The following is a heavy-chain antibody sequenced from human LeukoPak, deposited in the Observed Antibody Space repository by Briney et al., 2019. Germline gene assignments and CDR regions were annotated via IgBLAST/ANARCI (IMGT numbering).Heavy chain of an antibody. CDR2: IIPIFGTA. CDR1: GGTFSSYA. V-gene: IGHV1-69*05. CDR3: ARNPIAAAGRWFDP. Sequence: ASVKVSCKASGGTFSSYAISWVRQAPGQGGEWMGGIIPIFGTANYAQKFQGRVTITTDESTSTAYMELSSLRSEDTAVYYCARNPIAAAGRWFDPWGQGTLVTVSS. J-gene: IGHJ5*02. D-gene: IGHD6-13*01.